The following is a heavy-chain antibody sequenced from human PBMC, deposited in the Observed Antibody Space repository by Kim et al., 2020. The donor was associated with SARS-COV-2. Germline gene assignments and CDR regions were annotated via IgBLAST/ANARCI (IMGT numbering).Heavy chain of an antibody. CDR1: GFTFSSYS. CDR3: ARVPEKGYGYGAVLSYYFDY. V-gene: IGHV3-21*01. Sequence: GGSLRLSCAASGFTFSSYSMNWVRQAPGKGLEWVSSISSSSSYIYYADSVKGRFTISRDNAKNSLYLQMNSLRAEDTAVYYCARVPEKGYGYGAVLSYYFDYWGQGTLVTVSS. J-gene: IGHJ4*02. CDR2: ISSSSSYI. D-gene: IGHD5-18*01.